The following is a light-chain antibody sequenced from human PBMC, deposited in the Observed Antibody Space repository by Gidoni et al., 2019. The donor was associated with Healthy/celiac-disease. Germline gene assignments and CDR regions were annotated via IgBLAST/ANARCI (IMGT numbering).Light chain of an antibody. V-gene: IGKV3-20*01. J-gene: IGKJ1*01. CDR1: QSVSSSY. Sequence: EIVLTQSPGTLSLSPGERATLSCRASQSVSSSYLAWYQQKPGQAPRLLIYGASSMATGIPDRFSGSGSGTDFTLTISRLEPEDFAVYYCQQYGSSPRTFXXXTKVEIK. CDR3: QQYGSSPRT. CDR2: GAS.